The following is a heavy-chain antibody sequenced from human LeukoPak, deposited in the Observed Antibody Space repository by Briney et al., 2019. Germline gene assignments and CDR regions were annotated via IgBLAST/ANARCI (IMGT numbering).Heavy chain of an antibody. Sequence: GGSLRLSCAASGFTFSSYGTHWVRQAPGKGLEWVAVIWYDGSNKYYTDSVKGRFTISRDNSNNTLYLQMNSLRADDTAVYYCARALYGSGSYRVVAYWGQGTLVTVSS. D-gene: IGHD3-10*01. CDR3: ARALYGSGSYRVVAY. CDR2: IWYDGSNK. V-gene: IGHV3-33*01. CDR1: GFTFSSYG. J-gene: IGHJ4*02.